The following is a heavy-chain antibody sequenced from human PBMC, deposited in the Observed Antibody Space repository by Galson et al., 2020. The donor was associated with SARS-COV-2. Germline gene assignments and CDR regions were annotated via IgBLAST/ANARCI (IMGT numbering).Heavy chain of an antibody. J-gene: IGHJ5*02. V-gene: IGHV1-46*01. CDR3: ARDDYVWGSYRYRFPNWFDP. Sequence: ASVKVSCKASGYTFTSYYMHWVRQAPGQGLEWMGIINPSGGSTSYAQKFQGRVTMTRDTSTSTVYMELSSLRSEDTAVYYCARDDYVWGSYRYRFPNWFDPWGQGTLVTVSS. CDR1: GYTFTSYY. CDR2: INPSGGST. D-gene: IGHD3-16*02.